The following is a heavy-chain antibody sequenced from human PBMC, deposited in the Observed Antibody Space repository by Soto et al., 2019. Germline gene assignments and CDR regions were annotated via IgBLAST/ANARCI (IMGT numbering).Heavy chain of an antibody. Sequence: QVQLVESGGGVVQPGRSLRLSCAASGFTFSRHDIHWVRQAPGKGLEWVTGISYDGSNKYYADSVKGRFTISRDNSKNTLYLQMNSLRAEDTAVYYCAKVMGWDSGSYAFDYWGQGTLVTVSS. CDR3: AKVMGWDSGSYAFDY. CDR1: GFTFSRHD. J-gene: IGHJ4*02. V-gene: IGHV3-30*18. CDR2: ISYDGSNK. D-gene: IGHD3-10*01.